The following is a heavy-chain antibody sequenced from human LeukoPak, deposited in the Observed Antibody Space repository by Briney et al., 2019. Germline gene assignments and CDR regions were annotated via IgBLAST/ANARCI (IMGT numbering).Heavy chain of an antibody. CDR3: ARDLLSVRTLWY. V-gene: IGHV1-2*02. D-gene: IGHD3-10*02. J-gene: IGHJ4*02. CDR1: GYTFTGYY. CDR2: INPNSGGT. Sequence: WASVKVSCKASGYTFTGYYMHWVRQAPGQGLEWMGWINPNSGGTNYAQKFQGRVTMTRDTSISTAYMDLSRLRSDDTAVYYCARDLLSVRTLWYWGQGTLVTVSS.